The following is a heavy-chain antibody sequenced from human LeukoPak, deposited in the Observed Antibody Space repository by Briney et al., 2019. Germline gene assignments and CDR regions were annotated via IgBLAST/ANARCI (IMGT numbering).Heavy chain of an antibody. J-gene: IGHJ4*02. CDR1: GASFNSDDQY. V-gene: IGHV4-31*03. CDR2: IHPSGML. Sequence: SETLSLTCTASGASFNSDDQYWNWIRHSPGKGLEWIGSIHPSGMLYNNPSLESRVTMSRDTSKNQFSLNLNSVTAADTAVYFCSRGLDSRKLGYWGQGILVTVSS. D-gene: IGHD3-22*01. CDR3: SRGLDSRKLGY.